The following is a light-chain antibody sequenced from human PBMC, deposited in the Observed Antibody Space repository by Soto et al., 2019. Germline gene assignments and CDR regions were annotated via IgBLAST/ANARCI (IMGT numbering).Light chain of an antibody. J-gene: IGKJ4*01. CDR3: QQYLDWPLT. Sequence: DIVMTQSPVTLSVSPGERVTLSCRASQSLATNLAWYQQKPGQTPRLVIYGISARASGIPGRFSGSGFGTDFTLPISSLQPEDSAVYYCQQYLDWPLTCGGGTKVEI. V-gene: IGKV3-15*01. CDR1: QSLATN. CDR2: GIS.